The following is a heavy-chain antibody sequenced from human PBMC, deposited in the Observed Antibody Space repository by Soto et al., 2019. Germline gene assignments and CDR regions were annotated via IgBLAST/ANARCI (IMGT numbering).Heavy chain of an antibody. Sequence: GASVQVSCKASGYTFTSYGISWVRQAPGQGLEWMGWISAYNGNTNYAQKLQGRVTMTTDTSTSTAYMELRSLRSDDTAVYYCARDIGGITGMSFDPWGQGTLVTVSS. D-gene: IGHD1-20*01. CDR2: ISAYNGNT. CDR3: ARDIGGITGMSFDP. V-gene: IGHV1-18*01. CDR1: GYTFTSYG. J-gene: IGHJ5*02.